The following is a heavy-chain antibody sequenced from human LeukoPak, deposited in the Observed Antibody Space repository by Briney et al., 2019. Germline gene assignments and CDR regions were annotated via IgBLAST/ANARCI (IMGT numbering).Heavy chain of an antibody. V-gene: IGHV3-21*01. CDR3: ARGEMSAMLDY. D-gene: IGHD2-2*01. Sequence: GGSLRLSCAASGFTFSNYWMIWVRQAPGKGLEWVSLVSSSRSSIYYADSVKGRFTISRDNAKKSLYLQMSSLRAEDTAVYYCARGEMSAMLDYWGQGTLVTVSS. CDR1: GFTFSNYW. CDR2: VSSSRSSI. J-gene: IGHJ4*02.